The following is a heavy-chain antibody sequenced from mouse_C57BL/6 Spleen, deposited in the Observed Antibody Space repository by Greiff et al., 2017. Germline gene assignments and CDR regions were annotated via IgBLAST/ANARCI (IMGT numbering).Heavy chain of an antibody. Sequence: VQLQQSGPELVKPGASVKISCKASGYSFTGYYMNWVKQSPEKSLEWIGEINPSTGGTTYNQKFKAKATLTVDKSSSTAYMQLKSLTSEDSAVYYCARDWDGSGYFDVWGTGTTGTVSS. V-gene: IGHV1-42*01. CDR3: ARDWDGSGYFDV. CDR1: GYSFTGYY. D-gene: IGHD4-1*01. J-gene: IGHJ1*03. CDR2: INPSTGGT.